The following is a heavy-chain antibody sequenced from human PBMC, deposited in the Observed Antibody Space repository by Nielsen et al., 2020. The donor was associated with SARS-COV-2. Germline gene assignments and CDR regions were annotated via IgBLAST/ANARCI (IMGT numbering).Heavy chain of an antibody. D-gene: IGHD3-22*01. Sequence: ASVKVSCKASGYTFTGYYMHWVRQAPGQGLEWMGWINPNSGGTNYAQKFQGWVTMTRDTSISTAYMELSRLRSDDTAVYYCARGYPGSGYYDSSGYYLPYGMDVWGQGTTVTVSS. CDR1: GYTFTGYY. CDR3: ARGYPGSGYYDSSGYYLPYGMDV. J-gene: IGHJ6*02. V-gene: IGHV1-2*04. CDR2: INPNSGGT.